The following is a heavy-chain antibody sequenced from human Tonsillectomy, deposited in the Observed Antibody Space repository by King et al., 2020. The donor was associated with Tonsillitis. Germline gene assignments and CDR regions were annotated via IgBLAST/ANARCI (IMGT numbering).Heavy chain of an antibody. J-gene: IGHJ4*02. V-gene: IGHV1-18*01. D-gene: IGHD5-24*01. CDR1: GYTLINSD. CDR3: ASSLSPADSGYNLGDYFDY. CDR2: ISAYNGNT. Sequence: VQLVESGAEVKKPGASVKVSCKASGYTLINSDITWVRQAPGQGLEWMGWISAYNGNTNYAQKFQGRVTMTTVTSTSTAYMELRSLRSDDTAVYYCASSLSPADSGYNLGDYFDYWGQGTLVTVSS.